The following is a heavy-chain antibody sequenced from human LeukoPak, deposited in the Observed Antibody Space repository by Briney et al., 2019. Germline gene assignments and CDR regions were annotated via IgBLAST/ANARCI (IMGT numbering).Heavy chain of an antibody. V-gene: IGHV3-74*01. Sequence: PGGSLRLSCAASGFTFSSDWMHWVRQAPGEGLVWVSRITNDASSTSYADSVKGRFTISRDNAKNTLYLEMSSLRAEDTAVYHCVRDSSVTRMDVWGKGTTVTVSS. CDR2: ITNDASST. CDR3: VRDSSVTRMDV. CDR1: GFTFSSDW. D-gene: IGHD4-17*01. J-gene: IGHJ6*04.